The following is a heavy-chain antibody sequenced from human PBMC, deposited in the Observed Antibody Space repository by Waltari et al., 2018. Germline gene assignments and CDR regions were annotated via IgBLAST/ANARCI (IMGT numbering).Heavy chain of an antibody. CDR2: IYYSGST. Sequence: QLQLQESGPGLVKPSETLSLPCTVSGGSISSSSYYWGWIRQPPGKGLEWIGSIYYSGSTYYNPSLKSRVTISVDTSKNQFSLKLSSVTAADTAVYYCARPHSKGPHDYGDYVWFDPWGQGTLVTVSS. CDR3: ARPHSKGPHDYGDYVWFDP. V-gene: IGHV4-39*01. D-gene: IGHD4-17*01. CDR1: GGSISSSSYY. J-gene: IGHJ5*02.